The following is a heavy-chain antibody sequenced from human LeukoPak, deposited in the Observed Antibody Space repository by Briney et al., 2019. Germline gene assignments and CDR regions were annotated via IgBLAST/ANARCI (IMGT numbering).Heavy chain of an antibody. Sequence: GGSLRLSCAASGFTFSSYWMHWVRQAPGKGLVWVSRINSDGSSTSYADSVKGRFTISRDNAKNTLYLQMNSLRAEDTALYYCARDPRRGYYDSSGYYLYWGQGTLVTVSS. CDR3: ARDPRRGYYDSSGYYLY. J-gene: IGHJ4*02. CDR1: GFTFSSYW. CDR2: INSDGSST. D-gene: IGHD3-22*01. V-gene: IGHV3-74*01.